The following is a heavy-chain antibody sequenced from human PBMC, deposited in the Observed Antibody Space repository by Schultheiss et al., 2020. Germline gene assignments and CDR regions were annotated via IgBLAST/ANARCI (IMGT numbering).Heavy chain of an antibody. CDR3: ARDYGGLSF. Sequence: SETLSLTCAVYGGSFSGYYWSWIRQPPGKGLEWIGEINHSGSTNYNPSLKSLVTISVDTSKNQFSLKLSSVTAADTAVYYCARDYGGLSFWGQGTLVNVYS. D-gene: IGHD4-23*01. J-gene: IGHJ4*02. CDR1: GGSFSGYY. CDR2: INHSGST. V-gene: IGHV4-34*01.